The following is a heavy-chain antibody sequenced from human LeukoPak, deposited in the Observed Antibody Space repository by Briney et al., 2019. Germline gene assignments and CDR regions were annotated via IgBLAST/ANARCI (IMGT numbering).Heavy chain of an antibody. CDR2: IYYSGSI. CDR3: AREAYDSSGYWGSYYYYYYMDV. V-gene: IGHV4-39*07. J-gene: IGHJ6*03. D-gene: IGHD3-22*01. CDR1: GGSISSSSYY. Sequence: SETLSLTCTVSGGSISSSSYYWGWIRQPPGKGLEWIGSIYYSGSIYYNPSLKSRVTISVDTSKNQFSLKLSSVTAADTAVYYCAREAYDSSGYWGSYYYYYYMDVWGKGTTVTVSS.